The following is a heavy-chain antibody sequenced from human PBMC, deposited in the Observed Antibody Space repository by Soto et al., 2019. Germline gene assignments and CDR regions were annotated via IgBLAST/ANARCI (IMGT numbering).Heavy chain of an antibody. V-gene: IGHV4-34*01. CDR3: ARGVGFWSGYYASCYMDV. Sequence: QVQLQQWGAGLLKPSETLSLTCAVYGGSFSGYYWSWIRQPPGKGLEWIGEINHSGSTNYNPSLKIRVTISVDTSKNQFSLKLSSVTAADTAVYYCARGVGFWSGYYASCYMDVWGKGTTVTVSS. D-gene: IGHD3-3*01. CDR1: GGSFSGYY. CDR2: INHSGST. J-gene: IGHJ6*03.